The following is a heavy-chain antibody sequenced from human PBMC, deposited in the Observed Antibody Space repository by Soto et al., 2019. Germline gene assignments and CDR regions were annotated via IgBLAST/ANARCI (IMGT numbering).Heavy chain of an antibody. V-gene: IGHV3-33*01. J-gene: IGHJ4*02. Sequence: GGSLRLSCAASGFTFSSYGMHWVRQAPGKGLEWVAVIWYDASKQFYAASVEGRFTISRDNSKAILYLQINSLRAEDTAVYYCAAWAEGATEVHWGQGT. CDR1: GFTFSSYG. CDR2: IWYDASKQ. CDR3: AAWAEGATEVH. D-gene: IGHD2-15*01.